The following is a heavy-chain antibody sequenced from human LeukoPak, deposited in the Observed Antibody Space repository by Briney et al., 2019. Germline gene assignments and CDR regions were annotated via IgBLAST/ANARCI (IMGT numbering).Heavy chain of an antibody. V-gene: IGHV4-39*07. Sequence: PSETLSLTCTVSGGSISSSDYYWGWIRQPPGKGLEWIGSIYYGGSTYYNPSLKSRVTISVDRSKNQFSLKLSSVTAADTAVYYCARITMTGGYFDYWGQGTLVTVSS. CDR3: ARITMTGGYFDY. CDR1: GGSISSSDYY. CDR2: IYYGGST. J-gene: IGHJ4*02. D-gene: IGHD3-22*01.